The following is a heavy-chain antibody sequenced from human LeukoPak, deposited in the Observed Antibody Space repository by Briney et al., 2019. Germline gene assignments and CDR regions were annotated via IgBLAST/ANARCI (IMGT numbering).Heavy chain of an antibody. Sequence: GGSLRLPCAASGFTFSSYDMSWVRQAPGKGLEWVSTSGSGGGTYYADSVKGRFTISRDNSKNTLYLQMNSLRADDTAVYYCARKIPGWYPFDNWAQGTLVTVSS. CDR1: GFTFSSYD. D-gene: IGHD6-19*01. CDR3: ARKIPGWYPFDN. V-gene: IGHV3-23*01. J-gene: IGHJ4*02. CDR2: SGSGGGT.